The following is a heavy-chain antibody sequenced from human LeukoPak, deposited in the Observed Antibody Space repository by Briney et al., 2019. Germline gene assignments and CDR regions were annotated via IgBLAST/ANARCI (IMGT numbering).Heavy chain of an antibody. Sequence: GGSLRLSCAASGLTFSNYAMSWVRQAPGEGLKWVSTINNNGADTYYADSVKGRFTISRDNSYNTVSLQMNSLRDEDTGVYYCAKGFRTGVGPYVGYHYYMDVWGKGATVTVSS. J-gene: IGHJ6*03. D-gene: IGHD1-26*01. CDR1: GLTFSNYA. CDR3: AKGFRTGVGPYVGYHYYMDV. V-gene: IGHV3-23*01. CDR2: INNNGADT.